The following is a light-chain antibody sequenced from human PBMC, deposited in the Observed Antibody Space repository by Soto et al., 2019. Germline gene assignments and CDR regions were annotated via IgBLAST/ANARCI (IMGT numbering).Light chain of an antibody. CDR2: EVS. CDR1: SSDVGGYNY. CDR3: SSYTSSSIDYV. V-gene: IGLV2-14*01. J-gene: IGLJ1*01. Sequence: QSALTQPASVSGSPGQSITISCTGTSSDVGGYNYVSWYQQHPGKAPKLMIYEVSNRPSGVSNRFSGSKSGNTASLTISGLLAEDEADSYCSSYTSSSIDYVFGTGTKVTVL.